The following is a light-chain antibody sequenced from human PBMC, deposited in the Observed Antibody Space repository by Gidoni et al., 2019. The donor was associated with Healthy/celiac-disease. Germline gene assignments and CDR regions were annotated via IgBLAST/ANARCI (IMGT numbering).Light chain of an antibody. CDR1: QSVSSY. CDR3: QQRSSWPYT. CDR2: DAS. Sequence: IVVTQSPATLSLSPGERATLSCRASQSVSSYIAWYQQKPGQAPRLLIYDASNRATGIPARFSGSGSGTDFTLTISSLEPEDFAVYYCQQRSSWPYTFXQXTKLEIK. J-gene: IGKJ2*01. V-gene: IGKV3-11*01.